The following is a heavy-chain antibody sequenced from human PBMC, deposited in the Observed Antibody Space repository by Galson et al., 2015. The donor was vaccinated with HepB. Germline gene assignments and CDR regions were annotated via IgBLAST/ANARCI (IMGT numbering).Heavy chain of an antibody. Sequence: SVKVSCKASGATFSRNVITWVRQAPGQGLEWMGGIIPISGTENYAQKFQGRLTITADESTSIAFMELSSLTSEDTAMYYCARDDGKNYEPHYASGTYYISPRYYFDYWGQGTLVTVST. J-gene: IGHJ4*02. CDR3: ARDDGKNYEPHYASGTYYISPRYYFDY. CDR1: GATFSRNV. D-gene: IGHD3-10*01. V-gene: IGHV1-69*13. CDR2: IIPISGTE.